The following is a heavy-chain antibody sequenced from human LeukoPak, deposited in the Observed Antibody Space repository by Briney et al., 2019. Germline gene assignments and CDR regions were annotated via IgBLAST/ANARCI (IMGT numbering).Heavy chain of an antibody. V-gene: IGHV4-59*01. Sequence: SETLSLTCTVSGGSISSYYWAWIRQPPGKGLEWIGYIYYSGGTYYNPSLKSRVIISLDTSKNQFSLKLNSATAADTAVYYCARERGPNCNKDCLFDPWGQGTLVTVSS. J-gene: IGHJ5*02. CDR1: GGSISSYY. CDR2: IYYSGGT. CDR3: ARERGPNCNKDCLFDP. D-gene: IGHD2/OR15-2a*01.